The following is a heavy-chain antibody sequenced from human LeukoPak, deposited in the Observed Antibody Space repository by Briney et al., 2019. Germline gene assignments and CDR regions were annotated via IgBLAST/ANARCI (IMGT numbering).Heavy chain of an antibody. CDR1: GFTFSSYS. CDR3: ARADSIAARPFDY. J-gene: IGHJ4*02. D-gene: IGHD6-6*01. Sequence: GGSLRLSCAASGFTFSSYSMNWVRQAPGKGLEWVSSISSSSSYIYYAGSVKGRFTISRDNAKNSLYLQMNSLRVEDTAVYYCARADSIAARPFDYWGQGTLVTVSS. CDR2: ISSSSSYI. V-gene: IGHV3-21*01.